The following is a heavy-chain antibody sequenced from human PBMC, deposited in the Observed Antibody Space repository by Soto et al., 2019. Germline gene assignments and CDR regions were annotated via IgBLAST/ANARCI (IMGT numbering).Heavy chain of an antibody. CDR1: GFTFSSYA. Sequence: GGSLRLSCAASGFTFSSYAMHWVRQAPGKGLEWVAVISYDGSNKYYADSVKGRFTISRDNSKNTLYLQMNSLRVEDTAVYYCARALAVPHQYWGQGTLVTVPQ. CDR2: ISYDGSNK. D-gene: IGHD6-19*01. CDR3: ARALAVPHQY. V-gene: IGHV3-30-3*01. J-gene: IGHJ4*02.